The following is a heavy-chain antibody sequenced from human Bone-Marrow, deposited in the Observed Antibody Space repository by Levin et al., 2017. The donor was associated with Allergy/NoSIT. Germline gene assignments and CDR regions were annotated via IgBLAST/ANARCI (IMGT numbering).Heavy chain of an antibody. CDR1: GFTFSFAW. CDR2: VKSRTGGATT. CDR3: STGGDISVRDIDQAPNAFDI. V-gene: IGHV3-15*07. J-gene: IGHJ3*02. D-gene: IGHD1-26*01. Sequence: GESLKISCAASGFTFSFAWMNWVRQAPGRGLEWVGRVKSRTGGATTDYASPVKGRFIISRDDSRDMLYLQMNSLKTEDTAVYYCSTGGDISVRDIDQAPNAFDIWGQGTMVTVSS.